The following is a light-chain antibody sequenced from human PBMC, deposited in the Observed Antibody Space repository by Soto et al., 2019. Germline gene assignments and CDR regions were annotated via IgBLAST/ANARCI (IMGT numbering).Light chain of an antibody. CDR3: NSYTSSSTYV. J-gene: IGLJ1*01. V-gene: IGLV2-14*01. Sequence: QCVLTQPASVSGAPGQAIAISCTGTSSDVGGYNYVSWYQQHPGKAPKLMLYDVSNRPSGVSSRFSGSKSGNTASLTISGLQAEDEADYYCNSYTSSSTYVFGTVTKVTVL. CDR1: SSDVGGYNY. CDR2: DVS.